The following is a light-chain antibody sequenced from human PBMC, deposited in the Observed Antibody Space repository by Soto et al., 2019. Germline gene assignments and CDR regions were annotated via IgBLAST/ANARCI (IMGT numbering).Light chain of an antibody. CDR2: EVS. V-gene: IGLV2-14*01. J-gene: IGLJ1*01. CDR1: SSDVGGYNY. CDR3: ISYTVSRSYV. Sequence: QSALTQPASVSGSPGQSITISCTGTSSDVGGYNYVSWYQQHPGKAPKLMIYEVSNRPSGVSNRFSGSKSGNTASLTISGLQAEDEADYYCISYTVSRSYVFGSGTKVTVL.